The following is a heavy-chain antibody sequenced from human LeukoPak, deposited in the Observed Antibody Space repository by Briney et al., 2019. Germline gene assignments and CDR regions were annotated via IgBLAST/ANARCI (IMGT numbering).Heavy chain of an antibody. D-gene: IGHD4-17*01. CDR2: IYPGDSDP. Sequence: GESLKISCKGPGYTFSNDWIGWVRQMPGKGLEWMGIIYPGDSDPRYSPSFQGQVTISADKSISTAYLQWSSLKASDTAMYYCGAVTRSYYGAVDVWGQGTTVTVSS. CDR3: GAVTRSYYGAVDV. V-gene: IGHV5-51*01. J-gene: IGHJ6*01. CDR1: GYTFSNDW.